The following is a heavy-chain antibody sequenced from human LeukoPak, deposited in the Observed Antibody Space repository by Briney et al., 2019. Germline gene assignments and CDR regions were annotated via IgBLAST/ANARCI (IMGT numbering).Heavy chain of an antibody. CDR1: GDSINSFY. CDR2: VFHTGDT. Sequence: KPSETLSLTCAVSGDSINSFYWSWIRQPPGKGLEWIGYVFHTGDTNSNPSLKSRVTVSLDTSTSQVSLRLTSVTAADTAVYYCARRPFATPFDHWGRGILVTVSS. J-gene: IGHJ4*02. D-gene: IGHD2-15*01. V-gene: IGHV4-59*08. CDR3: ARRPFATPFDH.